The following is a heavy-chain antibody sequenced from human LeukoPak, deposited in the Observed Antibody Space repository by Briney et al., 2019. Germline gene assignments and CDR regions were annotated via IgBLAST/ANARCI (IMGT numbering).Heavy chain of an antibody. CDR2: IKQDGSEK. CDR3: ARGGVMYAFDI. Sequence: GGSLRLSCAASGFTFSSYWMSWVRQAPGKGLEWVANIKQDGSEKYYVDSVKGRFTISRDNGKNSLYLQMNSLRAEDTAVYYCARGGVMYAFDIWGQGTMVTVSS. D-gene: IGHD2-8*01. CDR1: GFTFSSYW. J-gene: IGHJ3*02. V-gene: IGHV3-7*01.